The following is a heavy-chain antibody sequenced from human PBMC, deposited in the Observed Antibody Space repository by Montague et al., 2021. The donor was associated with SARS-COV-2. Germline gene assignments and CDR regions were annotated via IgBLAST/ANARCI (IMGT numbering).Heavy chain of an antibody. V-gene: IGHV4-39*07. CDR1: GGSISSSSYY. D-gene: IGHD3-10*01. CDR3: AREDYSGSGSYSRGLDY. CDR2: IYYSGTI. Sequence: SETLSLTCTVSGGSISSSSYYWGWIRQPPGKGLEWIGSIYYSGTINYNPSLKSRVTISVDASKNQFSLKLSSVTAADTAVYYCAREDYSGSGSYSRGLDYWGQGTLVTVSS. J-gene: IGHJ4*02.